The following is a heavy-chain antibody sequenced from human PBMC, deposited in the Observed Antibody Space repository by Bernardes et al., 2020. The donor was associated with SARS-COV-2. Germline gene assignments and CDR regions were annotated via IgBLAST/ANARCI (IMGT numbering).Heavy chain of an antibody. J-gene: IGHJ4*02. CDR2: IYYSGST. CDR3: ARDSGSYDY. Sequence: SETLSLTCTVSGGSISSYYWSWIRQPPGKGLEWIGYIYYSGSTNYNPSLKSRVTISVDTSKNQFSLKLSSVTAADTAVYYCARDSGSYDYWGQGTLVTVSS. V-gene: IGHV4-59*01. CDR1: GGSISSYY. D-gene: IGHD1-26*01.